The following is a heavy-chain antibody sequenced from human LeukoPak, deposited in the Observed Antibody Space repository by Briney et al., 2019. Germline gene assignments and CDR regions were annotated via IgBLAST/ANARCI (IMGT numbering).Heavy chain of an antibody. D-gene: IGHD3-10*01. Sequence: PGGSLRLSCAASGFTFSSYNMNWVRQAPGKGLEWVSSISSRSSYIYYADSVKGRFTISRDNAKNSLYLQMNSLRAEDTDVYYCARAYGSGSYSSMDYWGQGTLVTVSS. CDR3: ARAYGSGSYSSMDY. V-gene: IGHV3-21*01. J-gene: IGHJ4*02. CDR1: GFTFSSYN. CDR2: ISSRSSYI.